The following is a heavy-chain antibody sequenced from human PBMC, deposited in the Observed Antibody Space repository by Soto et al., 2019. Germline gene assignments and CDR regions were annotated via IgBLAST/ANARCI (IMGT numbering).Heavy chain of an antibody. CDR1: GGSISSYY. Sequence: SETLSLTCTVSGGSISSYYWSWIRQPPGKGLEWIGYIYYSGSTNYNPSLKSRVTISVDTSKNQFSLKLSSVTAADTAVYYCARAYSSGWYDWFDPWGQGTLVTVSS. CDR3: ARAYSSGWYDWFDP. J-gene: IGHJ5*02. D-gene: IGHD6-19*01. V-gene: IGHV4-59*01. CDR2: IYYSGST.